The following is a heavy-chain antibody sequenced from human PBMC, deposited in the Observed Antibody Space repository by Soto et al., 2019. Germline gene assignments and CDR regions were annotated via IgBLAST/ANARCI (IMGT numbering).Heavy chain of an antibody. V-gene: IGHV1-2*02. D-gene: IGHD3-22*01. Sequence: ASVKVSCKASGYTFTGYYMHWVRQAPGQGLEWMGWIIPNSGGTNYAQKFQGRVTMTGDTSISTADMELGRLRSDDTAVYDCASFPRGGYNKYTWFDPWGQRTLVTVSS. CDR1: GYTFTGYY. J-gene: IGHJ5*02. CDR2: IIPNSGGT. CDR3: ASFPRGGYNKYTWFDP.